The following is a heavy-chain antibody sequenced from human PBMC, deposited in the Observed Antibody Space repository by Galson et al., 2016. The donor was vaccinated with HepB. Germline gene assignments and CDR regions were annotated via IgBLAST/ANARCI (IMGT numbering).Heavy chain of an antibody. V-gene: IGHV4/OR15-8*01. J-gene: IGHJ4*02. Sequence: SETLSLTCGVSGGSISQNNWWTWVRQAPGMGLEWIGEVFHSGNSVYNPSLKSRVSISVDKSKNHFSLRLTSVTPEDTAVYFCARGTTAYFDYWGQGTLVTVSA. CDR1: GGSISQNNW. D-gene: IGHD1-1*01. CDR3: ARGTTAYFDY. CDR2: VFHSGNS.